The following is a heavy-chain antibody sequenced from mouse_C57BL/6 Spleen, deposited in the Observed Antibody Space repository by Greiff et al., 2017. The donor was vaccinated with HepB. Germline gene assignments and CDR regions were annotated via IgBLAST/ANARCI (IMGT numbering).Heavy chain of an antibody. J-gene: IGHJ3*01. D-gene: IGHD2-4*01. CDR3: ARYSSYDYDWFAY. CDR1: GFTFTDYY. Sequence: EVKLMESGGGLVQPGGSLSLSCAASGFTFTDYYMSWVRQPPGKALEWLGFIRNKANGYTTEYSASVKGRFTISRDNSQSILYLQMNALRAEDSATYYCARYSSYDYDWFAYWGQGTLVTVSA. V-gene: IGHV7-3*01. CDR2: IRNKANGYTT.